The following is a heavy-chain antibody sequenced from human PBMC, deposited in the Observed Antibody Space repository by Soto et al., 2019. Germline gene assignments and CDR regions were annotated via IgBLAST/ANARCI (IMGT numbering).Heavy chain of an antibody. J-gene: IGHJ6*02. D-gene: IGHD2-21*01. CDR1: GGLFSSYA. V-gene: IGHV3-30*04. CDR3: AKDGGGGYQPPNYYYYGLDV. CDR2: ISYDGINK. Sequence: SCKASGGLFSSYAISWVRQAPGKGLEWVAVISYDGINKDYADSVEGRLTISRDNSKNTLYLQLDSLRIDDTGIYYCAKDGGGGYQPPNYYYYGLDVWGQGTTVTVS.